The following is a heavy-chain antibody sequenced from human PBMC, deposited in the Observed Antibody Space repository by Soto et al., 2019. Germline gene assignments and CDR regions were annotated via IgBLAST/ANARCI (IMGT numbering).Heavy chain of an antibody. CDR3: ARQRQRRPVFYVDY. V-gene: IGHV1-69*01. Sequence: QVQLMQSGAEVTKPGSSVKVSCKASGGPFNTFGISWVRQAPGQGLEWMGGIIPKYGTTNYARRFQGRVTITADESTTTAYLELSSLRHDDTAIYYCARQRQRRPVFYVDYWGQGTPISVTS. J-gene: IGHJ4*02. CDR1: GGPFNTFG. CDR2: IIPKYGTT. D-gene: IGHD2-2*01.